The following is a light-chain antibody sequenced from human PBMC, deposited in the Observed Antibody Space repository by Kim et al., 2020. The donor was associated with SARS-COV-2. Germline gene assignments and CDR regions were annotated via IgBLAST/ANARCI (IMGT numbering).Light chain of an antibody. CDR2: DAY. V-gene: IGKV1-16*02. CDR3: QQYNTGPWT. Sequence: VGEREKINSRESQDIRNNVAWCQQQTGKDHKSMIDDAYSVQSGVQSKVSGSGSGTNFILTSSGLQPEDLATYYCQQYNTGPWTFGQGTKVDIK. CDR1: QDIRNN. J-gene: IGKJ1*01.